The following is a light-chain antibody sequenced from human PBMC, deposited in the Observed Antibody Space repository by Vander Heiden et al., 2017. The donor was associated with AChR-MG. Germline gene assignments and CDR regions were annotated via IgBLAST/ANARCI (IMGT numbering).Light chain of an antibody. Sequence: DIMMTQSPATLSVSPGERATLSCRASQRINSDLAWYQQKPGQAPSLLIYGASTRATGIPARFSGGGSGTEFTLTISSLQSEDFAVYYCQQYNKWPPEYTFGQGTKLEIK. V-gene: IGKV3-15*01. CDR3: QQYNKWPPEYT. J-gene: IGKJ2*01. CDR1: QRINSD. CDR2: GAS.